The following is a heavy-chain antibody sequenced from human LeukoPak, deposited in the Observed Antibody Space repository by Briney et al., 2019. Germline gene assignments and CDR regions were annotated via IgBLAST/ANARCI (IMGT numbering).Heavy chain of an antibody. CDR2: INYSGST. V-gene: IGHV4-61*01. J-gene: IGHJ4*02. CDR1: GDSVSSKSAG. Sequence: SQTLSLTCAISGDSVSSKSAGWSWIRQPPGKGLEWIRYINYSGSTNYNPSLKSRVTISVETSKNQFSLKLSSVTAADTAVYYCARDVYDSGSYTDYWGQGTLVTVSS. CDR3: ARDVYDSGSYTDY. D-gene: IGHD3-10*01.